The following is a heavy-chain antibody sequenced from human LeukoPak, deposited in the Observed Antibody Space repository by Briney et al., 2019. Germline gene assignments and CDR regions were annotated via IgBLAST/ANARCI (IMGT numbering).Heavy chain of an antibody. Sequence: HPGGSLRLSCAASGFTFRNYWMTWVRQAPGKGLEWVANIKFDGSEKFYVDSVKGRFTISRDNAKNSLYLQMNSLRAEDTALYYCAKAEGSGSYYNYFDYWGQGTLVTVSS. CDR1: GFTFRNYW. CDR3: AKAEGSGSYYNYFDY. V-gene: IGHV3-7*03. J-gene: IGHJ4*02. D-gene: IGHD3-10*01. CDR2: IKFDGSEK.